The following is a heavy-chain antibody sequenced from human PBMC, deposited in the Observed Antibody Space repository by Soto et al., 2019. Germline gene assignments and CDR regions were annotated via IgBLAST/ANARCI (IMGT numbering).Heavy chain of an antibody. Sequence: QVQLVQSGAEVKKPGSSVKVSCKASGGTFSSYAISWVRQAPGQGLEWMGGIIPIFGTANYAQKFQGRVTITADESTSTAYMELSSLRAEAMAGYYCARGSDCTNGVCYTQNYYYYGMDVWGQGTTVTVSS. D-gene: IGHD2-8*01. CDR2: IIPIFGTA. J-gene: IGHJ6*02. CDR3: ARGSDCTNGVCYTQNYYYYGMDV. V-gene: IGHV1-69*01. CDR1: GGTFSSYA.